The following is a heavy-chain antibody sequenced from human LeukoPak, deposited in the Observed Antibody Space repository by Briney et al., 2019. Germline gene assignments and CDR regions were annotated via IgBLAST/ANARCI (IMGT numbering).Heavy chain of an antibody. CDR1: GFSLSTSGMC. Sequence: SGPALVKPTQTLTLTCTFSGFSLSTSGMCVSWIRQPPGKALEWLALIDWDDDKYYSTSLKTRLTISKDTSKNQVVLTMTNMDPVDTVTYYCARTPADIVVVPAAMRHYYYGMDVWGKGTTVTVSS. CDR2: IDWDDDK. J-gene: IGHJ6*04. CDR3: ARTPADIVVVPAAMRHYYYGMDV. V-gene: IGHV2-70*01. D-gene: IGHD2-2*01.